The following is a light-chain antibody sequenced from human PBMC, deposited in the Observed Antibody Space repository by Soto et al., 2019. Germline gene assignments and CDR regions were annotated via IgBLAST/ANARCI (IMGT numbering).Light chain of an antibody. CDR1: QSVSSSY. CDR2: GAS. V-gene: IGKV3-20*01. J-gene: IGKJ2*01. CDR3: QQYGSSPRT. Sequence: EIVLTQSPGTLSLSPGERATLSCRASQSVSSSYLAWYQQKPGQAPRLLISGASSRSTGIPDRFSGSGSGTDFTLTISSLEPEDFAVYYCQQYGSSPRTFGQGTKLEI.